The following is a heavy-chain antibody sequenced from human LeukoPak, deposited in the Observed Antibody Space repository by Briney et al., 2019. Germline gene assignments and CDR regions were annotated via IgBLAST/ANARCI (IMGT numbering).Heavy chain of an antibody. CDR2: IYYSGST. V-gene: IGHV4-59*01. Sequence: SSETLSLTCTVSGGSISSYYWSWIRQPQGKGLEWIGYIYYSGSTNYNPPLKSRVTISVDTSKNQFSLKLSSVTAADTAVYYCARGLYCSSSSCYWLDPWGQGTLVTVSS. CDR1: GGSISSYY. D-gene: IGHD2-2*01. J-gene: IGHJ5*02. CDR3: ARGLYCSSSSCYWLDP.